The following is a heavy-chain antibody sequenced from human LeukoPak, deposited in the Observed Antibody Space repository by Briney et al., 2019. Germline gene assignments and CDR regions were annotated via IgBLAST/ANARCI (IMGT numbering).Heavy chain of an antibody. V-gene: IGHV4-31*03. CDR2: IYYSGST. D-gene: IGHD3-22*01. Sequence: SETLSLTCTVSGGSISSGGYYWSWIRQHPGKGLEWIGYIYYSGSTYYNPSLKSRVTIPVDTSKNQFSLKLSSVTAADTAVYYCARGIDDSSGYYLNYFDYWGQGTLVTVSS. CDR3: ARGIDDSSGYYLNYFDY. CDR1: GGSISSGGYY. J-gene: IGHJ4*02.